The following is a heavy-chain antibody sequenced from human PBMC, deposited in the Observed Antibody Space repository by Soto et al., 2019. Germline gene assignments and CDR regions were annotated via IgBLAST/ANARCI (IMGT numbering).Heavy chain of an antibody. V-gene: IGHV1-18*01. CDR1: GYTFTSYG. CDR3: ARDGRGTAIGFTAGDWFDP. D-gene: IGHD5-18*01. Sequence: QVQLVQSGAEVKKPGASVKVSCKASGYTFTSYGISWVRQAPGQGLEWMGWISAYNGNTNYAQKLQGRVTMTTDTMRSTAHMELRSRRSDDTAVYYCARDGRGTAIGFTAGDWFDPWGQGCLVTVSS. J-gene: IGHJ5*02. CDR2: ISAYNGNT.